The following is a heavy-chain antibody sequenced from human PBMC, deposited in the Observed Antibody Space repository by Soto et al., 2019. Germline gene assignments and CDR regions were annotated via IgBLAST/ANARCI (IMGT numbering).Heavy chain of an antibody. V-gene: IGHV3-30*03. CDR1: VFTFISYG. J-gene: IGHJ1*01. CDR2: ISGNGDKK. D-gene: IGHD1-26*01. CDR3: VSRVPHGTYGAPYFHH. Sequence: GGSLRLSCAASVFTFISYGMHWVRQAPGKGLEWVAVISGNGDKKYYPDSVKGRFSISRDNSKNTLYLQMNSLRPEDTAVYYCVSRVPHGTYGAPYFHHWGQGNLV.